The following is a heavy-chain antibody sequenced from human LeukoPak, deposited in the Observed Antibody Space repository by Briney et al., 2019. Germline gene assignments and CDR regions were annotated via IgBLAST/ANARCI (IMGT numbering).Heavy chain of an antibody. D-gene: IGHD2-2*01. J-gene: IGHJ4*02. CDR1: GYSFVSSW. V-gene: IGHV5-51*01. Sequence: GESLKISCKGSGYSFVSSWIGWVRQMPGKGLEWMGIIYPGDSDTRYSPSFQGQVTMSADKSINTAYLQWSSLKASDTAMYYCARRQGCSSTSCPPDSWGQGTLVTVSS. CDR3: ARRQGCSSTSCPPDS. CDR2: IYPGDSDT.